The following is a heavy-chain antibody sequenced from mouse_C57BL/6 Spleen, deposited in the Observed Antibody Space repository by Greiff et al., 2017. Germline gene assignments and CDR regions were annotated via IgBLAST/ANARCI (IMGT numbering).Heavy chain of an antibody. CDR3: ATIYYGNYWYFDV. CDR1: GYAFSSSW. D-gene: IGHD2-1*01. J-gene: IGHJ1*03. Sequence: VQLQESGPELVKPGASVKISCKASGYAFSSSWMNWVKQRPGKGLEWIGRIYPGDGDTNYNGKFKGKATLTADKSSSTAYMQLSSLTSEDSAVYFCATIYYGNYWYFDVWGTGTTVTVSS. CDR2: IYPGDGDT. V-gene: IGHV1-82*01.